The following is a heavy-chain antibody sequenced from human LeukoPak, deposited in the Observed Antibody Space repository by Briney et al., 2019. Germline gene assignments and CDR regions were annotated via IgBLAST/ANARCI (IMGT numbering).Heavy chain of an antibody. CDR1: GFTFTTYS. V-gene: IGHV3-21*01. CDR2: ISGSSSYI. CDR3: ARDLFESYSQDY. Sequence: PGGSLRLSCAASGFTFTTYSMNWVRQAPGKGLEWVSSISGSSSYIYYADSVKGRFTISRDNAKNSLYLQMNSLRAEDTAVYYCARDLFESYSQDYWGQGTLVTVSS. D-gene: IGHD2-21*01. J-gene: IGHJ4*02.